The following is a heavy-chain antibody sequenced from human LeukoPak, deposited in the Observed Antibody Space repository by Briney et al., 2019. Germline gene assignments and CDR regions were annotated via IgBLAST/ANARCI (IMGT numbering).Heavy chain of an antibody. D-gene: IGHD3-22*01. CDR3: ARGFGYYDSSGYHLPNWFDP. CDR1: GFTFSSYA. J-gene: IGHJ5*02. Sequence: PGGSLRLSCAASGFTFSSYAMSWVRQAPGKGLEWVSAISGSSSTIYYADSVKGRFTISRDNAKNSLYLQMNSLRAEDTAVYYCARGFGYYDSSGYHLPNWFDPWGQGTLVTVSS. CDR2: ISGSSSTI. V-gene: IGHV3-48*01.